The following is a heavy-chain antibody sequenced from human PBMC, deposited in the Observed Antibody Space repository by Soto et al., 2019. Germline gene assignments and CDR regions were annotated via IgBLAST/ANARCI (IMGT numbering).Heavy chain of an antibody. V-gene: IGHV1-3*01. CDR3: ARVADYGDYYRWYFDL. CDR2: INAGNGNT. CDR1: GYTFTSYA. J-gene: IGHJ2*01. Sequence: ASVKVSCKASGYTFTSYAMHWVRQAPGQRLEWMGWINAGNGNTKYSQKFQGRVTITRDTSASTAYMELSSLRSEDTAVYYCARVADYGDYYRWYFDLWGRGTLVTVSS. D-gene: IGHD4-17*01.